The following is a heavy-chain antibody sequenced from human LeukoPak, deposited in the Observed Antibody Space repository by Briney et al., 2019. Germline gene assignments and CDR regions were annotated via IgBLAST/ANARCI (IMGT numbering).Heavy chain of an antibody. D-gene: IGHD5-24*01. J-gene: IGHJ4*02. CDR1: GFTFSSYG. CDR3: ATDERDNYKPFDH. CDR2: IWYDGSNK. Sequence: PGGSLRLSCAASGFTFSSYGMHWVRQAPGKGLEWVAVIWYDGSNKYYADSVKGRFTISRDNSKNTLYLQMNSLTAEDTAKYYCATDERDNYKPFDHWGQGTLVTVSS. V-gene: IGHV3-33*01.